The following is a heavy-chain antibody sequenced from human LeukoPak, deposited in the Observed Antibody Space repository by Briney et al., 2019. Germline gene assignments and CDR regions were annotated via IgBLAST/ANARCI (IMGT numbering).Heavy chain of an antibody. CDR3: ARGEGNTIFGVVTRYYYYYYMDV. J-gene: IGHJ6*03. Sequence: ASVKVSCKASGYTFTSNVLNWVRQAPGQGLEWMGGIIPIFGTANYAQKFQGRVTITADKSTSTAYMELSSLRSEDTAVYYCARGEGNTIFGVVTRYYYYYYMDVWGKGTTVTVSS. CDR1: GYTFTSNV. V-gene: IGHV1-69*06. D-gene: IGHD3-3*01. CDR2: IIPIFGTA.